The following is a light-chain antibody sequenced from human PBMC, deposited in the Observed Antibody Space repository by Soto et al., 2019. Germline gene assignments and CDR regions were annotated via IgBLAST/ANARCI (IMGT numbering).Light chain of an antibody. CDR3: HQHETSPPT. V-gene: IGKV3-20*01. CDR2: GAS. Sequence: EIVLTQSPGTLSLSPGESGILSCRTSQTVNSPYLAWYQQKPGQAPRLLISGASTRATGIPDRFSGSGSGTEFTLTISRLESEDSAVYYCHQHETSPPTFGPGTKVDVK. CDR1: QTVNSPY. J-gene: IGKJ3*01.